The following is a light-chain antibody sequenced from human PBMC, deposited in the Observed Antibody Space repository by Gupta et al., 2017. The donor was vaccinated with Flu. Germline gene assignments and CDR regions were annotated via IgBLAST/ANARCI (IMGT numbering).Light chain of an antibody. CDR1: SSDVGGVNY. CDR2: EVN. J-gene: IGLJ1*01. CDR3: TSYAGGSYRLV. V-gene: IGLV2-8*01. Sequence: QSALTQPPSASGSPGQSVTISCTGTSSDVGGVNYVSWYQQLPGKAPKLIIYEVNRRPSGVPDRFFGSKSGNTASLTISGLQTEDEADYYCTSYAGGSYRLVFGGGTRVTVL.